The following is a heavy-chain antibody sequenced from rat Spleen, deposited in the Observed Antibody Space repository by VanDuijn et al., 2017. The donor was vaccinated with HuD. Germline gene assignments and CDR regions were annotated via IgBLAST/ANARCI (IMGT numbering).Heavy chain of an antibody. J-gene: IGHJ2*01. V-gene: IGHV2-19*01. CDR2: IWTGGST. CDR3: TSQDY. CDR1: GFSLMDYS. Sequence: QVQLKESGPGLVQPSQTLSLTCTVSGFSLMDYSVHWVRQPPGKGLEWMGVIWTGGSTDYNSALKSRLSISRDTSKSQVFLKMNSLQTDDTAIYFCTSQDYWGQGVMVTVSS.